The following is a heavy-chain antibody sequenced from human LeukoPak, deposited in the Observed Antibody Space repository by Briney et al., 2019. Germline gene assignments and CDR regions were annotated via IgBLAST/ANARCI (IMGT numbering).Heavy chain of an antibody. CDR2: IYYSGST. CDR1: GGSISSGGYY. V-gene: IGHV4-31*03. J-gene: IGHJ4*02. Sequence: SQTLSLTCTVSGGSISSGGYYWSWIRQHPGKGLEWIGYIYYSGSTYYNPSLKSRVTISVDTSKNQFSLKLSSVTAADTAVYYCARRRSGSWSRPYYFDYWGQGTLVTVSS. CDR3: ARRRSGSWSRPYYFDY. D-gene: IGHD6-13*01.